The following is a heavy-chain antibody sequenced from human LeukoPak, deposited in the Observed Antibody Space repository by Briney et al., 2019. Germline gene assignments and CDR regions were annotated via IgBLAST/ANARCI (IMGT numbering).Heavy chain of an antibody. CDR3: ASDPVFCGGDYQAEYQEAFDI. V-gene: IGHV3-21*01. CDR2: ISSSSSYI. CDR1: GFTFSSYN. Sequence: KPGGFLRLSCAASGFTFSSYNMNWGRQAPGKGLEWVSSISSSSSYIYSADSVRGPFTISRDNAQNSLYLQINSLRAEATALYYCASDPVFCGGDYQAEYQEAFDIWGEGTRVSVSS. D-gene: IGHD2-21*02. J-gene: IGHJ3*02.